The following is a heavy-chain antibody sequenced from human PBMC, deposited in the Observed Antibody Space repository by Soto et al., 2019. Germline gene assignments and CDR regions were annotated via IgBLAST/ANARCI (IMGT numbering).Heavy chain of an antibody. D-gene: IGHD3-10*01. V-gene: IGHV2-5*02. CDR2: IYWEDDK. J-gene: IGHJ6*02. Sequence: QITLKESGPTLVKPTQTLTLTCTFSGFPLSSSGVGVGWIRQPQGKALKWLALIYWEDDKRYSPSSKSKLTITKASSKNQLVLTRTNMDPVDTATDYCAHSSQNYAGSGSDYKGYGMDVWGQGTTVTVSS. CDR1: GFPLSSSGVG. CDR3: AHSSQNYAGSGSDYKGYGMDV.